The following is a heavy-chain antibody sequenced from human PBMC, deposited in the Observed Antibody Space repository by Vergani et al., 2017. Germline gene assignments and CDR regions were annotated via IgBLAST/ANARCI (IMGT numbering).Heavy chain of an antibody. CDR3: ARGRHCSSTSCSRPNWFDP. V-gene: IGHV4-61*02. CDR2: IYTSGSI. D-gene: IGHD2-2*01. Sequence: QVQLQESGPGLVKPSQTLSLTCTVSGGSISSGSYYWSWIRQPAGKGLEWIGRIYTSGSINYNPSLKSRVTISVDTSKNQFSLKLSSVTAADTAVYYCARGRHCSSTSCSRPNWFDPWGQGTLVTVSS. J-gene: IGHJ5*02. CDR1: GGSISSGSYY.